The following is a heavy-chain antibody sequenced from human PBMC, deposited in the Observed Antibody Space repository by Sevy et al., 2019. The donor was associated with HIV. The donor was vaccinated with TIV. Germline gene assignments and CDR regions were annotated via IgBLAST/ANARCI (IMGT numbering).Heavy chain of an antibody. J-gene: IGHJ6*02. CDR1: GFTFSSYW. Sequence: GGSLRLSCAASGFTFSSYWMSWVRQAPGKGLEWVANIKEDGSENYYVDSVKGRFTISRDNARNSLFLQMNSLRAEDTAVYYCARDSTSLQHYDFWTAQYYYYGMDVWGQGTTVTVSS. CDR2: IKEDGSEN. V-gene: IGHV3-7*01. D-gene: IGHD3-3*01. CDR3: ARDSTSLQHYDFWTAQYYYYGMDV.